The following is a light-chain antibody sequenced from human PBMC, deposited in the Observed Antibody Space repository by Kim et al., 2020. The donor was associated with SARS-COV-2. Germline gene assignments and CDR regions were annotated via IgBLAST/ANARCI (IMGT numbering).Light chain of an antibody. Sequence: SLSPGERVTLSCRASQSISRNLAWYQQRPGQAPRLLIYDASTTATGVPVRFSGSGSGTEFTLTISSLQSEDFAVYYCQQYNDWLSFGGGTKVDIK. J-gene: IGKJ4*01. CDR1: QSISRN. CDR3: QQYNDWLS. V-gene: IGKV3-15*01. CDR2: DAS.